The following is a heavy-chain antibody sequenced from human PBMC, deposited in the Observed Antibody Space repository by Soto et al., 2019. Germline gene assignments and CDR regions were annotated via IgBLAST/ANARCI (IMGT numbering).Heavy chain of an antibody. CDR2: IYSGGST. V-gene: IGHV3-53*01. CDR3: ARHITMDPLLVY. J-gene: IGHJ4*02. CDR1: GFTVSSNY. D-gene: IGHD3-10*01. Sequence: EVQLVESGGGLIQPGGSLRLSCAVSGFTVSSNYMSWVRQAPGKGLEWVSVIYSGGSTYYADSVKGRFTISRDKSKSTLYLQMNSLRAEDTAVYYCARHITMDPLLVYWGQGTLVTVSS.